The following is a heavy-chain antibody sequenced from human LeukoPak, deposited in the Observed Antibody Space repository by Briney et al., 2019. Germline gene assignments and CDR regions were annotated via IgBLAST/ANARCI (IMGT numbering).Heavy chain of an antibody. CDR1: GFTFSSYA. CDR3: AGSSSSYFDY. CDR2: ISYDGSNK. J-gene: IGHJ4*02. Sequence: GESLRLSCAASGFTFSSYAMHWVRQAPGKGLEWVAVISYDGSNKYYADSVKGRFTISRDNSKNTLYLQMNSLGAEDTAVYYCAGSSSSYFDYWGQGTLVTVSS. V-gene: IGHV3-30-3*01. D-gene: IGHD6-6*01.